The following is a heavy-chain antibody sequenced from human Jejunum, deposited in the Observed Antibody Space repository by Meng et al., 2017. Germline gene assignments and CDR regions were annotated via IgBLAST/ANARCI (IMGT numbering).Heavy chain of an antibody. CDR2: INPYSGGT. V-gene: IGHV1-2*06. J-gene: IGHJ4*02. D-gene: IGHD1-26*01. Sequence: QVQLVQSGAEVKKTGASVKVSCKASGYSFTSYYIHWVRQAPGQGLEWMGRINPYSGGTNYAREFQGRVAVTRDTSISTGYMELSRLRSDDTAVYYCARQYSGSYEFDYWGQGALVTVSS. CDR1: GYSFTSYY. CDR3: ARQYSGSYEFDY.